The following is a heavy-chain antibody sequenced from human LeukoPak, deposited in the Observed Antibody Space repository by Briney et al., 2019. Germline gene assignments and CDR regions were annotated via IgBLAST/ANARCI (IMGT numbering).Heavy chain of an antibody. V-gene: IGHV1-2*02. CDR3: ARVRLWSNAQRRAFDI. CDR2: INPNSGGT. Sequence: GASVKVSCKASGYTFTGYYMHWVRQAPGQGLEWMGWINPNSGGTNYAQKFQGRVTMTRDTSISTAYMELSRLRSDDTAVYYCARVRLWSNAQRRAFDIWGQGTMVTVSS. J-gene: IGHJ3*02. D-gene: IGHD3-10*01. CDR1: GYTFTGYY.